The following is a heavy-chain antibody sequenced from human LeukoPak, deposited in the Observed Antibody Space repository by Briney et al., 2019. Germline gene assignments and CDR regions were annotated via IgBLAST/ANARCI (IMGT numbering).Heavy chain of an antibody. Sequence: GGSLRLSCAASGFTVSSNCMSWVRQAPGKGLEWVSVIYSGGSTYYADSVKGRFTISRDNSKNTLYLQMNSLRAEDTAVYYCARLTYYYDSSGYTEDYWGQGTLVTVSS. V-gene: IGHV3-66*04. CDR1: GFTVSSNC. CDR3: ARLTYYYDSSGYTEDY. CDR2: IYSGGST. J-gene: IGHJ4*02. D-gene: IGHD3-22*01.